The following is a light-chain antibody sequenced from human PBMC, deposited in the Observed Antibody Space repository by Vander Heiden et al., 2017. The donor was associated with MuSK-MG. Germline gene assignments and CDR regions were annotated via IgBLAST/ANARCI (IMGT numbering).Light chain of an antibody. J-gene: IGKJ5*01. CDR3: QQSDYTPLT. CDR2: AAS. V-gene: IGKV1-39*01. CDR1: QSIATY. Sequence: DIQMTQSPSSLSASVGDRVTITCRASQSIATYLNWFQQKPGEAPKLLIYAASSLQSGVPSRFSGSGSGTDFTLTISRLQPEDFATFYCQQSDYTPLTFGQGTPLEIK.